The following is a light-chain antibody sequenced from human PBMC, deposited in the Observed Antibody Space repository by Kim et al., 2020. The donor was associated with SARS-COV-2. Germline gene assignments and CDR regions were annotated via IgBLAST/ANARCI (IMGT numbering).Light chain of an antibody. V-gene: IGKV2-30*02. CDR3: MQGTHWPSYT. CDR2: KVS. J-gene: IGKJ2*01. Sequence: DVVMTQSPLSLPVTLGQPASISCRSSQSLVHSDGNTYLNWFQQRPGQSPRRLIYKVSNRDSGVPDRFSGSGSDTDFTLKISRVEAEDVGVYYWMQGTHWPSYTFGQGTKLEI. CDR1: QSLVHSDGNTY.